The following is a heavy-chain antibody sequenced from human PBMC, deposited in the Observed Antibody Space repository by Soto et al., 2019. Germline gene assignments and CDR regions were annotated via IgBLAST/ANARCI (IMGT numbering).Heavy chain of an antibody. CDR3: ARSYVTSRPIDF. Sequence: ASVKVSCKASGYSLTSYYMHWVRQAPGQGLEWMGITNPSDGSTSYAQKFQGRVTMTSDTSTSTVYMEMSSLRSEDTAMYYCARSYVTSRPIDFWGQGTLVT. V-gene: IGHV1-46*01. D-gene: IGHD3-10*02. J-gene: IGHJ4*02. CDR1: GYSLTSYY. CDR2: TNPSDGST.